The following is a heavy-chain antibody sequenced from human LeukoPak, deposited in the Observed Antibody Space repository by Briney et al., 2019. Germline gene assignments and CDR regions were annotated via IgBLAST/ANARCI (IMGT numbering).Heavy chain of an antibody. D-gene: IGHD6-19*01. CDR2: IKTDGRST. CDR1: GFTFSDLW. V-gene: IGHV3-74*01. Sequence: GGSLRLSCAASGFTFSDLWMHWVRQAPGKGLVWVSRIKTDGRSTNYADSVKGRFTISRDNAKNTLYLQMSSLRAEDTAVYYCARGRIGGWTDYWGQGTLVTVSS. J-gene: IGHJ4*02. CDR3: ARGRIGGWTDY.